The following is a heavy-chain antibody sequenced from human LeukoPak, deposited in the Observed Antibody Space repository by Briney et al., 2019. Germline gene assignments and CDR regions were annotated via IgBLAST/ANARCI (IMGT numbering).Heavy chain of an antibody. V-gene: IGHV3-64*01. Sequence: GGSLRLSCAASGFTFSNYAMHWVRQAPGKGLEYVATISSNGGSTYFANAVQGRFTISRDNSKNMVHLQMGSLRVEDTAVCYCAKDEAGYSSGWGQGTLVTVSS. J-gene: IGHJ4*02. CDR3: AKDEAGYSSG. D-gene: IGHD6-19*01. CDR1: GFTFSNYA. CDR2: ISSNGGST.